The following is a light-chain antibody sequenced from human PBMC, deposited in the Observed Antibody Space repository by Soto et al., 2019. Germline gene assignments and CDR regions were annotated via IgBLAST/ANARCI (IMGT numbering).Light chain of an antibody. J-gene: IGKJ1*01. CDR2: GAS. V-gene: IGKV3D-20*02. CDR3: QQRSTWPWT. Sequence: EIVMTPSPATLSVSPGERAPLSCRARQSVSSSYLAWYQQKPGQPPRLLIYGASSRATGIPARFSGSGSGTDFTLTISSLEPEDFAVYYCQQRSTWPWTFGQGTKVDIK. CDR1: QSVSSSY.